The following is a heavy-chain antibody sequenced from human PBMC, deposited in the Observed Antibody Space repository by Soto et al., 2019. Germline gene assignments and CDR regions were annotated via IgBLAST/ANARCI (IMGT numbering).Heavy chain of an antibody. J-gene: IGHJ4*02. Sequence: TLCLTCSVSGVSISSGGYSWSWIRQPPGKGLEWIGYIYHSGSTYYNPSLKSRVTISVDRSKNQFSLKLSSVTAADTDVYYCARVDSSGYYPDYWGQGTLVNVSS. CDR2: IYHSGST. CDR1: GVSISSGGYS. D-gene: IGHD3-22*01. V-gene: IGHV4-30-2*01. CDR3: ARVDSSGYYPDY.